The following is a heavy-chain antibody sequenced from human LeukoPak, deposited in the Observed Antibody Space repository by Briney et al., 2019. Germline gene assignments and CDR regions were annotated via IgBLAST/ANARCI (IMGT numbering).Heavy chain of an antibody. Sequence: PGGSLRLSCAASGFTFSSYWMSWVRQAPGKGLEWVANIKQDGSEKYYVDSVKGRFTISRDNAKNSLYLQMNSLRAEDTAVYYCARCRDDMTTIFGVVIIPYYFDYWGQGTLVTVSS. CDR3: ARCRDDMTTIFGVVIIPYYFDY. CDR2: IKQDGSEK. D-gene: IGHD3-3*01. CDR1: GFTFSSYW. J-gene: IGHJ4*02. V-gene: IGHV3-7*01.